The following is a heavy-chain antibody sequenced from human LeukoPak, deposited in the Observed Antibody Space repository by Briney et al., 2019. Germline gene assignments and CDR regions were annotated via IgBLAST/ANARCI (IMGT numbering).Heavy chain of an antibody. Sequence: PGGSLRLSCAASGFTISSYWMNWVRQAPGKGLEWVSSISSSSSYIYYADSVKGRFTISRDNAKNSLYLQMNSLRAEDTAVYYCARDPGGNYDSSGYYFDYWGQGTLVTVSS. V-gene: IGHV3-21*01. CDR2: ISSSSSYI. J-gene: IGHJ4*02. D-gene: IGHD3-22*01. CDR1: GFTISSYW. CDR3: ARDPGGNYDSSGYYFDY.